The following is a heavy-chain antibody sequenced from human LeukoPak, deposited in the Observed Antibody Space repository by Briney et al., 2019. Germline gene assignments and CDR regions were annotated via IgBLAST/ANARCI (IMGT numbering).Heavy chain of an antibody. V-gene: IGHV3-20*04. J-gene: IGHJ4*02. CDR3: ASAIVATDQDPPFDY. D-gene: IGHD5-12*01. CDR1: GFSFDDYG. CDR2: INWNGDDT. Sequence: GGSLRLSCAASGFSFDDYGMSWVRQLPGRRLEWVSGINWNGDDTGYADSVKGRFTISRDNAKNSLYLQMNSLRAEDTAVYYCASAIVATDQDPPFDYWGQGTLVTVSS.